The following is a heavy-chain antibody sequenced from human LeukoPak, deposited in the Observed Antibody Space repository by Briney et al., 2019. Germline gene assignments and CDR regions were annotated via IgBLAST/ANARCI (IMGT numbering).Heavy chain of an antibody. CDR1: GGTFSSYA. D-gene: IGHD6-13*01. V-gene: IGHV1-69*06. J-gene: IGHJ4*02. Sequence: ASVKVSCKASGGTFSSYAISWVRQAPGQGLEWMGGIIPIFGTANYAQKFQGRVTITADKSTSTAYMELSSLRSEDTAVYYCARWSPKSIAAAPRFDYWGQGTLVTVSS. CDR2: IIPIFGTA. CDR3: ARWSPKSIAAAPRFDY.